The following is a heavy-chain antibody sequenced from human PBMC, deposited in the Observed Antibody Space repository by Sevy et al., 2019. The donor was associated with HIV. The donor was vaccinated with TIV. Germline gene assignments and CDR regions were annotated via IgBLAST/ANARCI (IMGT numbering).Heavy chain of an antibody. J-gene: IGHJ4*02. Sequence: SGPTLVNPTQTLTLTCTFSGFSLSTSGVGVGWIRQPPGKALEWLALIYWNDDKRYSPSLKSRLTITKDTSKNQVVLTMTNMDPVETATYYCAHRSTVVVPAAHTGAFFFDYWGQGTLVTVSS. CDR1: GFSLSTSGVG. CDR2: IYWNDDK. D-gene: IGHD2-2*01. V-gene: IGHV2-5*01. CDR3: AHRSTVVVPAAHTGAFFFDY.